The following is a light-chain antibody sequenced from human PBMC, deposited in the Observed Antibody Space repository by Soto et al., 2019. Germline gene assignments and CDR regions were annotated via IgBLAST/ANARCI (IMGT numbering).Light chain of an antibody. Sequence: DIPMTQSPSTLSASVGHRVTISCRASQSIGNWLAWYQQKPGRAPKLLIYDASSWETGVPSRFSGSGSGTEFTLTSSSLQPDDFATYYCQQYNSFSLTFGGGTKVEIK. CDR2: DAS. J-gene: IGKJ4*01. V-gene: IGKV1-5*01. CDR1: QSIGNW. CDR3: QQYNSFSLT.